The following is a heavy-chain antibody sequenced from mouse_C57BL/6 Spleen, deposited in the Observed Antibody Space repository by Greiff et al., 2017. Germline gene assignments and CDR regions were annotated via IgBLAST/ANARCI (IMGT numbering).Heavy chain of an antibody. CDR1: GYTFTEYT. Sequence: VQRVESGAELVKPGASVKLSCKASGYTFTEYTIHWVKQRSGQGLEWIGWFYPGSGSIKYNEKFKDKATLTADKSSSTVYMELSRLTSEDSAVYFCARQDGYYPHYYAMDYWGQGTSVTVSS. CDR2: FYPGSGSI. J-gene: IGHJ4*01. D-gene: IGHD2-3*01. CDR3: ARQDGYYPHYYAMDY. V-gene: IGHV1-62-2*01.